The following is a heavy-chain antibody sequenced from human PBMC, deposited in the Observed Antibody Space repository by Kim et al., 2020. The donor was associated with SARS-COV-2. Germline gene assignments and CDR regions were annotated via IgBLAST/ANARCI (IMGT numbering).Heavy chain of an antibody. V-gene: IGHV4-34*01. CDR1: GGSFSGYY. CDR2: INHSGST. Sequence: SETLSLTCAIYGGSFSGYYWSWIRQPPGKGLEWIGEINHSGSTNYNPSLKSRVTISVDTSKNQFSLKLSSVTAADTAVYYCARRRVYYGSGSYFWFDPWGQGTLVTVSS. J-gene: IGHJ5*02. D-gene: IGHD3-10*01. CDR3: ARRRVYYGSGSYFWFDP.